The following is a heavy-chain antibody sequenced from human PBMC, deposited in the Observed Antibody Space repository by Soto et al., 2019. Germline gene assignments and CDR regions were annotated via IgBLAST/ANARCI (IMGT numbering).Heavy chain of an antibody. Sequence: QVQLQESGPGLVKPSQTLSLTCTVSGGSISSGGYYWSWIRQHPGKGLGWIGYLYYRGSTYYNPSLKSRVTISVDTSKNQFSLKLSPVTAADTAVYYCARDMFGTPVTGINYYSYCMDVWGQGTTVTVSS. CDR2: LYYRGST. V-gene: IGHV4-31*03. J-gene: IGHJ6*02. CDR1: GGSISSGGYY. D-gene: IGHD7-27*01. CDR3: ARDMFGTPVTGINYYSYCMDV.